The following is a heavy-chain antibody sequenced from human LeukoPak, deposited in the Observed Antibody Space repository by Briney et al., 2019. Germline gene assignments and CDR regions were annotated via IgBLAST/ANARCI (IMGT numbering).Heavy chain of an antibody. CDR3: ARDREYSSSSPWFDP. CDR2: ISAYNGNT. J-gene: IGHJ5*02. V-gene: IGHV1-18*01. D-gene: IGHD6-6*01. CDR1: GYTFTSYG. Sequence: ASVKVSCKASGYTFTSYGISWVRQAPGQGLEWMGWISAYNGNTNYAQKLQGRVTMTTDTSTSTAYMELRSLRSDDTAVYYCARDREYSSSSPWFDPWGQGTLVTVSS.